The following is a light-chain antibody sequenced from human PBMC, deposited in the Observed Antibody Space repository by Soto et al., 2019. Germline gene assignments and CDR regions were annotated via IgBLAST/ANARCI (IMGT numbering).Light chain of an antibody. J-gene: IGLJ1*01. V-gene: IGLV2-23*01. CDR1: SSDVGNYNL. CDR3: CSYAGSSTYV. Sequence: QSVLTQPASVSGSPGQSITISCTGTSSDVGNYNLVSWYQQHPGKAPKLMIYEGSKWPSGVSNRFSGSKSGNTASLSISGLQAEDEADYYCCSYAGSSTYVFGSGTKATVL. CDR2: EGS.